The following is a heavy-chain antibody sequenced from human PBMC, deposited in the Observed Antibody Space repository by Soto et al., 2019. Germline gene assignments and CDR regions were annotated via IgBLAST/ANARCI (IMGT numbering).Heavy chain of an antibody. CDR3: ASNEYCNTFYCCGMDV. CDR2: IIPIFGTA. J-gene: IGHJ6*02. CDR1: GGTFSSYP. D-gene: IGHD6-6*01. V-gene: IGHV1-69*01. Sequence: QVQLVQSGAEVKKPGSSVKVSCKASGGTFSSYPITWVRQAPGQGLEWMGRIIPIFGTANYNQKFQGRVTITADESTSTGCMVLSSLRSDDKAGYYCASNEYCNTFYCCGMDVWGQGTTFTVSS.